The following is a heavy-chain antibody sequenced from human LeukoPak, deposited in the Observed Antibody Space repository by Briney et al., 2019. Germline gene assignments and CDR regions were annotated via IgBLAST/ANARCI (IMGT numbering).Heavy chain of an antibody. D-gene: IGHD3-10*01. CDR2: INIYHDKT. J-gene: IGHJ4*02. Sequence: ASVKVSCKTSGYTFSSHGISWVRQAPGQGLEWMGWINIYHDKTNYTQKFQGRVTMTTDTSTRTAYMELRSLRSDDTAVYYCARTLYYYGSGTYDPALLEYWGQGTLVTVSS. CDR1: GYTFSSHG. CDR3: ARTLYYYGSGTYDPALLEY. V-gene: IGHV1-18*01.